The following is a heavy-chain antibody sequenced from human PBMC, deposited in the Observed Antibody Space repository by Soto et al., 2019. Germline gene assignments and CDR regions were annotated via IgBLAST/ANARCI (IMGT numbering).Heavy chain of an antibody. V-gene: IGHV3-15*07. CDR1: GFSFDSVW. CDR3: TTDEGCDSARCYLDH. D-gene: IGHD2-2*01. J-gene: IGHJ4*02. CDR2: IKRNSGDWTT. Sequence: EVQLVESGGGLVKPGGSLRLSCAASGFSFDSVWMNWVRQAPGKGLEWVGRIKRNSGDWTTEYAAPVKGRFTISRDASKYTLYLEVNSLKTEDTGVYYCTTDEGCDSARCYLDHWGQGSLVTVSS.